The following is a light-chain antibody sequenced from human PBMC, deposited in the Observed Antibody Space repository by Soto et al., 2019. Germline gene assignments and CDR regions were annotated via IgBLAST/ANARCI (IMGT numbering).Light chain of an antibody. J-gene: IGKJ3*01. Sequence: DIVLTQSPATLSLSPGERATLSCRASQSVSSHLAWYQQKLGQAPRLLIYDASPRATGIPARFSGSGSGTDFTLTISSLEPEDFAVYYCQQRTKWPTFGPGTKVDLK. CDR2: DAS. CDR3: QQRTKWPT. V-gene: IGKV3-11*01. CDR1: QSVSSH.